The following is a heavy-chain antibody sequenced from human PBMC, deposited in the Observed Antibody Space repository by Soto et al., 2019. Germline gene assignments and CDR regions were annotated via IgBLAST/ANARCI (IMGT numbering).Heavy chain of an antibody. V-gene: IGHV1-58*01. CDR3: AAEQSLPNNYYYYGMDV. CDR1: GFTFTSSA. D-gene: IGHD4-4*01. Sequence: SVKVSCKASGFTFTSSAVQWVRQARGQRLEWIGWIVVGSGNTNYAQKFQEGVTITRDMSTSTAYMELSSLRSEDTAVYYCAAEQSLPNNYYYYGMDVWGQGTTVTVS. J-gene: IGHJ6*02. CDR2: IVVGSGNT.